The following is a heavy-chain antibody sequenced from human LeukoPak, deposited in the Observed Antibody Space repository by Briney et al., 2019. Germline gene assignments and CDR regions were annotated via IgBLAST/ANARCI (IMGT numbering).Heavy chain of an antibody. Sequence: GGSLRLSCAASGFTFSSYSMNWVRQAPGKGLEWVSSISSSSSYIYYADSVKGRFTISRDNAKNSLYLQMNSLRAEDTAVYYCTISSMTLVWGAFDIWGQGTVVTVSS. CDR1: GFTFSSYS. D-gene: IGHD6-13*01. J-gene: IGHJ3*02. V-gene: IGHV3-21*04. CDR3: TISSMTLVWGAFDI. CDR2: ISSSSSYI.